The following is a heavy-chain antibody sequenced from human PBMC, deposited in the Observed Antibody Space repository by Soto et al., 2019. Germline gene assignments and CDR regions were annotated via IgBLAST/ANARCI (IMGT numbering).Heavy chain of an antibody. CDR2: IIPILGIS. CDR3: AGDRPYDSLTSVYFYYGMDV. J-gene: IGHJ6*02. V-gene: IGHV1-69*08. Sequence: QVQLVQSGAEVKKPGSSVRVSCKASGGTFGTYTITWVRQSPGQGLEWMGRIIPILGISNYAQKFQGRVTVTADKSTSTAYMELSSLRSEDTAMYYCAGDRPYDSLTSVYFYYGMDVWGQGTTVTVSS. CDR1: GGTFGTYT. D-gene: IGHD3-9*01.